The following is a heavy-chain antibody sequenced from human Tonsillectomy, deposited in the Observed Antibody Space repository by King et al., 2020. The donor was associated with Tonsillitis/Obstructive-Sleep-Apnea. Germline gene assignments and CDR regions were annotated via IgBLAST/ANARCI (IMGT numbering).Heavy chain of an antibody. Sequence: VQLQESGPGLVKPSETLSLTCTVSGGSVSSGSYYWSWIRQPPGKGLEWIGYIYYSGSTNYNPSLKSRVTISVDTSKNQFSLKLSSVTAADTAVYDCARYSSSWRGVYYFDYWGQGTLVTVSS. CDR2: IYYSGST. V-gene: IGHV4-61*01. D-gene: IGHD6-13*01. CDR1: GGSVSSGSYY. CDR3: ARYSSSWRGVYYFDY. J-gene: IGHJ4*02.